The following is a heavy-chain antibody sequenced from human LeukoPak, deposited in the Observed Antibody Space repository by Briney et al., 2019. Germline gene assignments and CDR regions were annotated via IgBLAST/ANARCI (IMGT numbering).Heavy chain of an antibody. J-gene: IGHJ5*02. Sequence: SSETLSLTCTVSGGSISSSSYYWGWIRQPPGKGLEWIGSIYYSGSTYYNPSLKSRVTISVDTSKNQFSLKLSSVTAADTAVYYCARSKYYDFWSGYLEWFDPWGQGTLVTVSS. D-gene: IGHD3-3*01. CDR1: GGSISSSSYY. CDR2: IYYSGST. V-gene: IGHV4-39*01. CDR3: ARSKYYDFWSGYLEWFDP.